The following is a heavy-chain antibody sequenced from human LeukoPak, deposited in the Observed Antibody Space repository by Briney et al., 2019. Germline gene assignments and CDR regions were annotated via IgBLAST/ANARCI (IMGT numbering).Heavy chain of an antibody. CDR1: GFTVSSNY. Sequence: EGSLRLSCAASGFTVSSNYMSWVRQAPGKGLEWVPVIYSGGSTYYADSVKGRFTISRDNSKNTLYLQMNSLRAEDTAVYYCARDIVVVPAAKIYYYYGMDVWGQGTTVTVSS. D-gene: IGHD2-2*01. V-gene: IGHV3-53*01. CDR2: IYSGGST. J-gene: IGHJ6*02. CDR3: ARDIVVVPAAKIYYYYGMDV.